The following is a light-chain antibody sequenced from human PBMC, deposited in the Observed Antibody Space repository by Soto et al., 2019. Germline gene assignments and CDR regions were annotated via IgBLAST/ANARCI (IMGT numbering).Light chain of an antibody. Sequence: QPPPAQPVSPGEKFTLLCGASQGIADTLAWYQQKPGQTPRLLIYDTSTRATGVPARFSGSRSGPEFTLTINSLQSEDFAIYYCQPYNNWPLTFGGGSKVDIK. V-gene: IGKV3-15*01. CDR1: QGIADT. CDR2: DTS. J-gene: IGKJ4*01. CDR3: QPYNNWPLT.